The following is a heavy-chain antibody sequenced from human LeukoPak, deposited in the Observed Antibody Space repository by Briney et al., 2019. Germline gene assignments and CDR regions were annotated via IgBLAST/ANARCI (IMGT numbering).Heavy chain of an antibody. V-gene: IGHV4-39*01. Sequence: TLETLSLTCSVSGGSIISSSSYWGWIRQAPGMGLEWIGSIHYTGTTYSNASLKSRVTISVDTSKNQFSLKLSSVTAADTAVYYCVRQTWGVGAAGSLDVWGQGTTVPVSS. D-gene: IGHD1-26*01. J-gene: IGHJ6*02. CDR2: IHYTGTT. CDR3: VRQTWGVGAAGSLDV. CDR1: GGSIISSSSY.